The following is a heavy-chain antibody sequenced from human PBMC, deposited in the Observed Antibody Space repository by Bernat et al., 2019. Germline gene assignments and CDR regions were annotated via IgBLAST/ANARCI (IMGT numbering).Heavy chain of an antibody. Sequence: QVQLVQSGAEVKKPGSSVKVSCKASGDTFSSYAISWVRQAPGQGLEWMGGIIPIFGTANYAQKFQGRVTITADKSTSTAYMELSSLRSEDTAVYYCARAGIVVVVAATWSWFDPWGQGTLVTVSS. CDR3: ARAGIVVVVAATWSWFDP. CDR1: GDTFSSYA. D-gene: IGHD2-15*01. CDR2: IIPIFGTA. J-gene: IGHJ5*02. V-gene: IGHV1-69*06.